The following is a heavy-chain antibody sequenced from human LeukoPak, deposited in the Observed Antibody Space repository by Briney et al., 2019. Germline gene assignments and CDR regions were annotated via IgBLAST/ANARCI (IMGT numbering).Heavy chain of an antibody. CDR1: GYTFTGYY. CDR2: INPNSGGT. V-gene: IGHV1-2*02. CDR3: ARDREGYYYDSRGYYFDY. Sequence: GASVKVSCKASGYTFTGYYMHWVRQAPGQGLEWMGWINPNSGGTNYAKKFQGRVTMTRDTSISTAYMELSRLRSDDTAVYYCARDREGYYYDSRGYYFDYWGQGTLVTVSS. J-gene: IGHJ4*02. D-gene: IGHD3-22*01.